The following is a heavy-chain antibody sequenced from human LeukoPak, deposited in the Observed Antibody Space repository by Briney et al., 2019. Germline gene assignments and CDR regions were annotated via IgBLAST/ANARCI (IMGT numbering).Heavy chain of an antibody. CDR1: GYSISSGYY. D-gene: IGHD6-19*01. CDR2: IYYSGST. J-gene: IGHJ4*02. Sequence: SETLSLTCTVSGYSISSGYYWGWIRQPPGKGLEWIGSIYYSGSTYYNPSLKSRVTISVDTSKNQFSLKLSSVTAADTAVYYCARVMEKAVAGTTFDYWGQGTLVTVSS. CDR3: ARVMEKAVAGTTFDY. V-gene: IGHV4-38-2*02.